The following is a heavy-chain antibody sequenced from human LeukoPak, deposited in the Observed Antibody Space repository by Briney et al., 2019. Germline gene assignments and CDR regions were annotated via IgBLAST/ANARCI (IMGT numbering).Heavy chain of an antibody. CDR1: GGTFSSYA. J-gene: IGHJ4*02. CDR2: IIPIFGTA. V-gene: IGHV1-69*13. Sequence: ASVKVSCKASGGTFSSYAISWVRQAPGQGLEWMGGIIPIFGTANYAQKFQGRVTITADESTSTAYMELSSLRSEDTAVYYCARDSDYLSGPIDYWGQGTLVTVSS. D-gene: IGHD2-15*01. CDR3: ARDSDYLSGPIDY.